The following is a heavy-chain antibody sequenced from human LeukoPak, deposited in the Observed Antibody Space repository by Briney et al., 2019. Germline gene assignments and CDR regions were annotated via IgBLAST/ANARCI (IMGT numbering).Heavy chain of an antibody. J-gene: IGHJ4*02. CDR3: AKTGRGTTTFHYFDY. CDR2: IRYDGSNK. CDR1: GFTFSSYG. Sequence: PGGSLRLSCAASGFTFSSYGMHWVRQAPGKGLEWVAFIRYDGSNKYYADSVKGRFTISRDNSKNTLYLQMNSLRAEDTAVYYCAKTGRGTTTFHYFDYWGQGTLVTVSS. D-gene: IGHD1-26*01. V-gene: IGHV3-30*02.